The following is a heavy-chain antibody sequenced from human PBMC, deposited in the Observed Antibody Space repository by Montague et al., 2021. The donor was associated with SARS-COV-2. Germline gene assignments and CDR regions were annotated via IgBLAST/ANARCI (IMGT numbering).Heavy chain of an antibody. CDR3: ARRNYYGSGSYYNSGFDP. V-gene: IGHV4-34*01. CDR1: NGSINSYY. Sequence: SETLSLTCTVSNGSINSYYWSWARQPPGKGLEWIGEINHSGSTNYNPSLKSRVTISVDTSKNQFSLKLSSVTAADTAVYYCARRNYYGSGSYYNSGFDPWGQGTLVTVSS. J-gene: IGHJ5*02. CDR2: INHSGST. D-gene: IGHD3-10*01.